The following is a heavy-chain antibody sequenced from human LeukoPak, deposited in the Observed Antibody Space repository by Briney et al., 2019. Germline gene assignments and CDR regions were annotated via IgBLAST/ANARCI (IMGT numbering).Heavy chain of an antibody. CDR2: VKQDGSDK. V-gene: IGHV3-7*01. D-gene: IGHD5-18*01. J-gene: IGHJ6*02. CDR3: ARGEFAWIQGSYGLNV. CDR1: GFTFSDYW. Sequence: PGGSLRLSCAAPGFTFSDYWMSWVRQAPAKGPEWVANVKQDGSDKYYLDSVKGRFTISRDNAKNALYLQMNSLRAEDTAVYYCARGEFAWIQGSYGLNVWGQGTTVTVSS.